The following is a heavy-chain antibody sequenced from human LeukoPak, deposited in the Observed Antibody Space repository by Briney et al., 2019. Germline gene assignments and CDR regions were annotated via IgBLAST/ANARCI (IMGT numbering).Heavy chain of an antibody. D-gene: IGHD5-18*01. Sequence: GGSLRLSCEASGFTFSSYGIHWVRQAPGKGLEWVAFIRPDGSDKYYADSVKGRFTISRDDSKNTLSLQMSNLRAEDTAVYYCALGYNFGYQYFDFWGQGTLVTVSS. CDR3: ALGYNFGYQYFDF. J-gene: IGHJ4*02. CDR1: GFTFSSYG. V-gene: IGHV3-30*02. CDR2: IRPDGSDK.